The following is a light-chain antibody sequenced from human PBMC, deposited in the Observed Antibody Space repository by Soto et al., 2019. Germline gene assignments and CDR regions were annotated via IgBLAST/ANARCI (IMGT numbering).Light chain of an antibody. CDR1: QSVGTS. V-gene: IGKV3-15*01. Sequence: EIVMTQSPATLSVSPGERATLSCRASQSVGTSLAWYQQKPGQAPRLLISGASTRATGVPARFSGSGSETEFTLTISSLQSEDFAVYYCQQYNNWWTFGQGTKVEIK. CDR2: GAS. CDR3: QQYNNWWT. J-gene: IGKJ1*01.